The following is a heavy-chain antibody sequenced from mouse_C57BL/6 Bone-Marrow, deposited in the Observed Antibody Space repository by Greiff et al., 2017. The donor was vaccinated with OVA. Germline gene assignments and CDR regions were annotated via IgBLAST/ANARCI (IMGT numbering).Heavy chain of an antibody. Sequence: QVQLQQSGPELVKPGASVKISCKASGYAFSSSWMNWVKQRPGKGLEWIGRIYPGDGDTNYNGKFKGKATLTADKSSSTAYMQLSSLTSEDSAVYFCARRLGGLAYWGQGTLVTVSA. CDR2: IYPGDGDT. J-gene: IGHJ3*01. CDR3: ARRLGGLAY. V-gene: IGHV1-82*01. D-gene: IGHD4-1*01. CDR1: GYAFSSSW.